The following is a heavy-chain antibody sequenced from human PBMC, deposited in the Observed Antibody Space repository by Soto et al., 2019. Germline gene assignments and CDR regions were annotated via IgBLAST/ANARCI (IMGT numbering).Heavy chain of an antibody. CDR2: ITGSGDSA. V-gene: IGHV3-23*01. D-gene: IGHD1-7*01. J-gene: IGHJ4*02. CDR1: GFTFRNYA. Sequence: EVQLLESGGGLVQPGGSLRLSCAVSGFTFRNYAMSWVRQAPGKGLEWVSVITGSGDSAYYAESVKGRFTISRDNSKNTLYLQMNSLRVEDTAVFYCPKEAGTRTLDSWGQGTLVTVSS. CDR3: PKEAGTRTLDS.